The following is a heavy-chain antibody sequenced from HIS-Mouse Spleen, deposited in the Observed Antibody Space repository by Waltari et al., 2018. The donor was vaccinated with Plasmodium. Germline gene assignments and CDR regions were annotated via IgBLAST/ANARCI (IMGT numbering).Heavy chain of an antibody. Sequence: QVQLVQSGAAVKKPGASVKGSCKASGSNFTGYFMHVLRQAPGQGLEWMGWINPNSGGTNYAQRFQGRVTMTRDTSISTAYMELSRLRSDDTAVYYCARDPKQLGSAFDIWGQGTMVTVSS. CDR1: GSNFTGYF. CDR2: INPNSGGT. J-gene: IGHJ3*02. CDR3: ARDPKQLGSAFDI. V-gene: IGHV1-2*02. D-gene: IGHD7-27*01.